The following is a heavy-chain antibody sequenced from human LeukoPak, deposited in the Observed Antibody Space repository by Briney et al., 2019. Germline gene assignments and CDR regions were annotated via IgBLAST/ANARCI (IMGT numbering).Heavy chain of an antibody. V-gene: IGHV3-23*01. CDR2: ISGSGGST. J-gene: IGHJ4*02. D-gene: IGHD3-3*01. Sequence: GGSLRLSCAASGFTFSSYAMSWVRQAPGKGLEWVSAISGSGGSTYYADSVKGRFTISRDNSKNTLYLQMNSLRAEDTAVYYCAIAFWSGPVLYYWGQGTLVTVSA. CDR3: AIAFWSGPVLYY. CDR1: GFTFSSYA.